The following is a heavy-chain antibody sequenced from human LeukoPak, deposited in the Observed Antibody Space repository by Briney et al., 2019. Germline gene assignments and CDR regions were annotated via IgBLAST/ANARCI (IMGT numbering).Heavy chain of an antibody. CDR2: IYYSGST. CDR1: GGSISSYY. J-gene: IGHJ5*02. Sequence: TASETLSLTCTVSGGSISSYYWSWIRQPPGKGLEWIGYIYYSGSTNYNPSLKSRVTISVDTSKNQLSLKLSSVTAADTAVYYCARGTGTTGVDPWGQGTLVTVSP. V-gene: IGHV4-59*01. D-gene: IGHD1-7*01. CDR3: ARGTGTTGVDP.